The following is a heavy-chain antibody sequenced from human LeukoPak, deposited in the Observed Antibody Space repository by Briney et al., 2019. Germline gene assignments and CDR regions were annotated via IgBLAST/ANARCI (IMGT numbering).Heavy chain of an antibody. D-gene: IGHD6-6*01. CDR2: IRYDGSNE. CDR3: ARDSSRAARPLYYFDS. J-gene: IGHJ4*02. CDR1: GFTFSSYG. Sequence: GGSLRLSCAASGFTFSSYGMHWVRQAPGKGLEWMAFIRYDGSNENYADSVKGRFTISRDNYKNTLNLQMSSLRDADTAVYYCARDSSRAARPLYYFDSWGQGTLVTVSS. V-gene: IGHV3-30*02.